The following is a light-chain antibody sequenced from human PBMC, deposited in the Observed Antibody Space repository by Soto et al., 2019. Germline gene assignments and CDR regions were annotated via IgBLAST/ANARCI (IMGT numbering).Light chain of an antibody. CDR3: QQYGSSPWT. CDR1: QSVTSSY. J-gene: IGKJ1*01. CDR2: GAS. V-gene: IGKV3-20*01. Sequence: VMTQSPVTLSVSPGERVTLSCRASQSVTSSYLAWYQDKPGQAPRLLIYGASSRATGIPDRFSGSGSGTDFTLTISRLEPEDFAVYYCQQYGSSPWTFGQGTKVDIK.